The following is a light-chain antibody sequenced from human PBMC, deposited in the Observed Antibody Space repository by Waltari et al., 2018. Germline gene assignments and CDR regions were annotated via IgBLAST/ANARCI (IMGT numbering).Light chain of an antibody. V-gene: IGLV1-44*01. CDR2: RNG. J-gene: IGLJ3*02. CDR1: SSTIGTNV. CDR3: AAWDDSLRGHWV. Sequence: SVLTQPPSASATPGQGVMISCSGCSSTIGTNVVNWYQQLPGKAPKLLIYRNGPRPSGVPARFSGSKSGTSASLAINGLQSEDEADYYCAAWDDSLRGHWVFGGGTKVTVL.